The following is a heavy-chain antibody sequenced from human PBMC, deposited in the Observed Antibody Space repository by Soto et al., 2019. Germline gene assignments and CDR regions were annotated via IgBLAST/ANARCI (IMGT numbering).Heavy chain of an antibody. CDR1: GGTFSSYA. V-gene: IGHV1-69*12. Sequence: QVQLVQSGAEVKKPGSSVKVSCKASGGTFSSYAISWVRQAPGQGLEWMGGIIPIFGTANYAQTFQGRVTITADDSPGTDYLELSRLSYEDPAVYYCARGLGGLLTFYWGQGTLVTVSS. CDR3: ARGLGGLLTFY. CDR2: IIPIFGTA. D-gene: IGHD3-16*01. J-gene: IGHJ4*02.